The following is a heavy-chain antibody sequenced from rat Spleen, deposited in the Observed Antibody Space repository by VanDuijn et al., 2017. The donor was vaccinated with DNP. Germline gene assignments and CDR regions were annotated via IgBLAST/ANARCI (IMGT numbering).Heavy chain of an antibody. CDR3: AREREPNNNPYYFDY. D-gene: IGHD1-10*01. CDR2: ISSGGNT. V-gene: IGHV2S12*01. J-gene: IGHJ2*01. Sequence: QVQLKESGPGLVQPSQTLSLTCTVSGFSLSTNGVSWVRKPPGKGLEWIAAISSGGNTYFNSAAKSRLSISRDTSKSQVFLGMNSLQAEDTAISFCAREREPNNNPYYFDYWGQGVMVTVSS. CDR1: GFSLSTNG.